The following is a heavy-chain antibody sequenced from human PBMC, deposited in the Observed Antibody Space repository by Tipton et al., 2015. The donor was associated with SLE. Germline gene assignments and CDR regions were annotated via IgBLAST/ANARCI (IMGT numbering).Heavy chain of an antibody. CDR2: INLRGSA. CDR1: GGSFSGYY. J-gene: IGHJ5*02. CDR3: ATYGVAAEFDP. D-gene: IGHD4-17*01. V-gene: IGHV4-34*01. Sequence: TLSLTCAVYGGSFSGYYWSWIRQPPGKGLEWIAEINLRGSANYNPSLNSRVTISVDTSKTQVSLKLSSVTAADPAVYYCATYGVAAEFDPWGQGTLVTVSS.